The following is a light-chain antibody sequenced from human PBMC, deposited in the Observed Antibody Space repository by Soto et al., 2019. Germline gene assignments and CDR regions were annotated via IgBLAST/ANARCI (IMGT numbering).Light chain of an antibody. J-gene: IGKJ1*01. CDR3: MQALQTPLT. CDR1: QSLLHSNGYNY. CDR2: LGS. V-gene: IGKV2-28*01. Sequence: DIVRTQSPLSLPVTPGEPASISCRSSQSLLHSNGYNYLDWYLQKPGQSPQLLIYLGSNRASGVPDRFSGSGSGTDFTLKISRVEAEDVGVYYCMQALQTPLTFGQGTKVDIK.